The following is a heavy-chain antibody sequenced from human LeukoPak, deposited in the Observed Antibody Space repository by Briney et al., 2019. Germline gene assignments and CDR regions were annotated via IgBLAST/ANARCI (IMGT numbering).Heavy chain of an antibody. J-gene: IGHJ4*02. D-gene: IGHD6-13*01. CDR2: INPNSGGT. V-gene: IGHV1-2*02. CDR3: ARDMSHSSSWYRVGNY. CDR1: GYTFTGYY. Sequence: VASVKVSCKASGYTFTGYYMHWVRQAPGQGLEWMGWINPNSGGTNYAQKLQGRVTMTTDTSTSTAYMELRSLRSDDTAVYYCARDMSHSSSWYRVGNYWGQGTLVTVSS.